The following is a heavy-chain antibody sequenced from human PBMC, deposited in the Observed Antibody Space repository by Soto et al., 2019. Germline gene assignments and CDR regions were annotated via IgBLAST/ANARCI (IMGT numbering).Heavy chain of an antibody. V-gene: IGHV1-18*01. J-gene: IGHJ6*02. D-gene: IGHD1-26*01. CDR3: ARDRAGTVGGGYYYGMDV. CDR2: ISVYNGLT. Sequence: ASVKVSCKASGYTFTTYGLTWVRQAPGQGLEWMGWISVYNGLTSYAQKFQGRVSLTTDTSTTTAYMELRHLRSDDTAVYYCARDRAGTVGGGYYYGMDVWGQGTTVTVSS. CDR1: GYTFTTYG.